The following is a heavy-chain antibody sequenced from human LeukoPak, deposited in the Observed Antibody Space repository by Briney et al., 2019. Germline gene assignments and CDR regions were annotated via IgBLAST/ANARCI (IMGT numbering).Heavy chain of an antibody. V-gene: IGHV4-34*01. Sequence: ASETLSLTCAAYGGSFSGYYWSWIRQPPGKGLEWIGEVNHSGSTNYNPSLKSRVTISVDTSKNQFSLKLSSVTAAGTAVYYCARGRLKGFDPWGQGTLVTVSS. CDR2: VNHSGST. D-gene: IGHD5/OR15-5a*01. CDR3: ARGRLKGFDP. CDR1: GGSFSGYY. J-gene: IGHJ5*02.